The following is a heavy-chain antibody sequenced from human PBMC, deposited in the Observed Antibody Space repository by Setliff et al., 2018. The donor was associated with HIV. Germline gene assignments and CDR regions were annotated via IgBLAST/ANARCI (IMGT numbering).Heavy chain of an antibody. CDR2: TNTNSGNP. V-gene: IGHV7-4-1*02. Sequence: ASVKVSCKASGYTFTSYALNWVRQAPGQGLEWMGWTNTNSGNPMSAQGFSGRFVFSLDTSVSTAYLQISSLKAENTAVYYCARDLFALEIGGGWAVDYWGQGTLVTVSS. J-gene: IGHJ4*02. CDR3: ARDLFALEIGGGWAVDY. D-gene: IGHD3-10*01. CDR1: GYTFTSYA.